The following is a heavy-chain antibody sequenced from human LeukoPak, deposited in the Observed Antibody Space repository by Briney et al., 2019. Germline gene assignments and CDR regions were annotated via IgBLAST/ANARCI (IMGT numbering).Heavy chain of an antibody. CDR1: GFTFSSYW. J-gene: IGHJ4*02. D-gene: IGHD3-22*01. CDR3: AKEDYYDNSGVDY. CDR2: ISHGGGSR. Sequence: GGSLRLSCAASGFTFSSYWMHWVRQAPGKGLEWVSTISHGGGSRYYADSVKGRFTISRDNSKNTLYLQMNSLRAEDTAVYYCAKEDYYDNSGVDYWGQGTLVTVSS. V-gene: IGHV3-23*01.